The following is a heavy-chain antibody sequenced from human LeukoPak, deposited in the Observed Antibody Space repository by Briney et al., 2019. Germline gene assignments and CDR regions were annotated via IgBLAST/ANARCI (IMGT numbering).Heavy chain of an antibody. CDR1: GSSFSNYW. CDR2: IYPSDSDT. D-gene: IGHD2-2*01. J-gene: IGHJ4*02. V-gene: IGHV5-51*01. Sequence: GASLKISCKGSGSSFSNYWIGWVRQMPGKGLEWMGIIYPSDSDTRYSPSFQGQVTISADKSISTAFLQWSSLKASDTAMYYCARGDCSSNSCADFGYWGQGTLVTVSS. CDR3: ARGDCSSNSCADFGY.